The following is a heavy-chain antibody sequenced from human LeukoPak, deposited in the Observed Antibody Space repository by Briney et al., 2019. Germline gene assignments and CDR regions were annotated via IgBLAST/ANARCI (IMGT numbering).Heavy chain of an antibody. CDR3: AKDIQCTY. Sequence: SETLSLTCTVSGGSLSSYYWSWIRQPPGKGLEWIGYIYYSGSAKYNPSLKSRVTISVDTSKNQFSLKLSSVTAEDTAVYYCAKDIQCTYWGQGTLVTVSS. J-gene: IGHJ4*02. D-gene: IGHD2-21*01. CDR1: GGSLSSYY. CDR2: IYYSGSA. V-gene: IGHV4-59*01.